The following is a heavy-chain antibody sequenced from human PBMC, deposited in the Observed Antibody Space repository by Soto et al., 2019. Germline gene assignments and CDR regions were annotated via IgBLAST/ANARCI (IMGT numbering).Heavy chain of an antibody. CDR2: MCDSYGRT. D-gene: IGHD3-3*01. CDR1: GFTFSSYA. V-gene: IGHV3-23*01. J-gene: IGHJ4*02. CDR3: AEHLRSISPRSPIDY. Sequence: GGSLRLSCAASGFTFSSYAMSWVRQAPGKGLEWVSGMCDSYGRTNYEDSVKGRFTISRDNSKNTLYLQLNSLRAEDTAVYYCAEHLRSISPRSPIDYWGQGTLVTVSS.